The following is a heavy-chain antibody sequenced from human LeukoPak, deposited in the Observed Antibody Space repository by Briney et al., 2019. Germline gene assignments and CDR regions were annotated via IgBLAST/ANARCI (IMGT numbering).Heavy chain of an antibody. CDR2: IYPGDSDT. D-gene: IGHD3-3*02. V-gene: IGHV5-51*01. CDR3: ARGLGSHFWSGYPYYFDY. J-gene: IGHJ4*02. Sequence: GESLKISCKGSGYSFTSNWIGWVRQMPGKGLEWMGIIYPGDSDTRYSPSFQGQVTISADKSISTAYLQWSRLKASDTAMYYCARGLGSHFWSGYPYYFDYWGRGTLVTVSS. CDR1: GYSFTSNW.